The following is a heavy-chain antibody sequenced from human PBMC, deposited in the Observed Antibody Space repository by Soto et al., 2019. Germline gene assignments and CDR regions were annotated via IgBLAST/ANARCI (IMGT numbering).Heavy chain of an antibody. D-gene: IGHD3-10*01. CDR1: GFTVTSYY. V-gene: IGHV3-53*01. CDR2: IYTGGNT. Sequence: LRLSCAASGFTVTSYYMSWVRQAPGKGLEWVSLIYTGGNTNYADSVKGRFTISRDNSKNTLYLQMNSLRAEDTAVYYCARDYYYGSGNYYRADYYHYGMDVWGQGTTVTVSS. J-gene: IGHJ6*02. CDR3: ARDYYYGSGNYYRADYYHYGMDV.